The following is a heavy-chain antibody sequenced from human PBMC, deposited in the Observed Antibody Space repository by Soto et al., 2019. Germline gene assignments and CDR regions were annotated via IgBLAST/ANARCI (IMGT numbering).Heavy chain of an antibody. CDR2: IYYSGST. CDR1: GGSISSSSYY. Sequence: SETLSLTCTVSGGSISSSSYYWGWIRQPPGKGLEWIGSIYYSGSTYYNPSLKNRVTISVDTSKNQFSLKLSSVTAADTAVYYCARRSEMATMPSGADFDYWGQGTLVTVSS. CDR3: ARRSEMATMPSGADFDY. V-gene: IGHV4-39*01. J-gene: IGHJ4*02. D-gene: IGHD5-12*01.